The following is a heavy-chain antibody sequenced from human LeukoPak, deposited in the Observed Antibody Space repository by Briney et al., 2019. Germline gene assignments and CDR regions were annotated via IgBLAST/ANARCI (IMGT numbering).Heavy chain of an antibody. CDR2: IYYSGST. D-gene: IGHD6-13*01. CDR1: GGSISSYY. J-gene: IGHJ6*02. CDR3: ARHRSGSSWYYYYYGMDV. Sequence: SETLSLTCTVSGGSISSYYWSWIRQPPGKGLEWIGYIYYSGSTNYNPSLNSRVTISVDTSKNQFSLKLSSVTAADTAVYYCARHRSGSSWYYYYYGMDVWGQGTTVTVSS. V-gene: IGHV4-59*08.